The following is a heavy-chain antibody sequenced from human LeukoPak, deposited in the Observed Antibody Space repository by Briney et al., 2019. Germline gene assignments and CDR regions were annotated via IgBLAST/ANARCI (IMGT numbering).Heavy chain of an antibody. CDR3: ARGPEYYDFWSGYKRDQDAFDI. Sequence: KPGGSLRLSCAASGFTFSDYYMSWIRQAPGKGLEWVSYISSSGSTIYYADSVKGRFTISRDNAKNSLYLQMNSLRAEDTAVYYCARGPEYYDFWSGYKRDQDAFDIWGQGTMVTVSS. CDR1: GFTFSDYY. V-gene: IGHV3-11*04. CDR2: ISSSGSTI. J-gene: IGHJ3*02. D-gene: IGHD3-3*01.